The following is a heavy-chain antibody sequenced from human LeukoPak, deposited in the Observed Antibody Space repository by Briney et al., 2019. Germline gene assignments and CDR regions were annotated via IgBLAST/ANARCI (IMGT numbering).Heavy chain of an antibody. J-gene: IGHJ4*02. D-gene: IGHD3-16*01. CDR2: IKQDGSEK. V-gene: IGHV3-7*01. CDR3: LTSGGAH. Sequence: KGLEWVANIKQDGSEKFYVDSVKGRFTISRDNTKNSLYVQMYSLRVEDTAVYYCLTSGGAHWGQGTLVTVSS.